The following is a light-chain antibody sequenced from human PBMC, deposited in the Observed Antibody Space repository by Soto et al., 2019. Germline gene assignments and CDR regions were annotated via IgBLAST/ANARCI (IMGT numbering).Light chain of an antibody. Sequence: DIVMTQSPDSLAVSLGERATINCKSSQSVLYSSNNKNYLAWYQQKPGQPPNLLIYWASTRQSGVPDRFSGSGSGTDFAITISSLQAEDVAVYYCQQYYGTPLTFGGGTKVEIK. CDR2: WAS. CDR3: QQYYGTPLT. CDR1: QSVLYSSNNKNY. J-gene: IGKJ4*01. V-gene: IGKV4-1*01.